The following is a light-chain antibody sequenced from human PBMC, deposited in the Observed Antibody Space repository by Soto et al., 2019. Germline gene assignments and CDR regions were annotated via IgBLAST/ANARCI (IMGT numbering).Light chain of an antibody. V-gene: IGLV2-11*01. CDR3: CSYTSSATLV. J-gene: IGLJ2*01. CDR2: DVS. CDR1: SSDVGGYDF. Sequence: QSALTQPRSVSGSPGQSVTISCTGTSSDVGGYDFVSWYQQHPGKAPKLMISDVSKRPSGVSNRFSGSKSGNTASLTISGLQAEDEADYYCCSYTSSATLVFGGGTKLTVL.